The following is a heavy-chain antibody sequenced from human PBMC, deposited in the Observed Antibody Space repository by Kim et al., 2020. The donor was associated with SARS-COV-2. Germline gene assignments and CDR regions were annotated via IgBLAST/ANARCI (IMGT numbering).Heavy chain of an antibody. CDR3: ARAREDVVATTPDV. Sequence: YPDAVKGRFTISQDKAKNSLYLQMTSLRADDTAVYYCARAREDVVATTPDVWGQGTRVTVSS. V-gene: IGHV3-21*01. D-gene: IGHD5-12*01. J-gene: IGHJ3*01.